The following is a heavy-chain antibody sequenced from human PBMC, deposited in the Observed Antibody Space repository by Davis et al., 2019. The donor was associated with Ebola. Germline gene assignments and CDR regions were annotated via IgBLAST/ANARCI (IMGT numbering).Heavy chain of an antibody. J-gene: IGHJ6*02. D-gene: IGHD3-3*01. V-gene: IGHV3-7*01. CDR1: GFTFSSYW. CDR3: ARDLGYDFWSGYYGGGDYYYYYGMDV. CDR2: IKQDGSEK. Sequence: PGGSLRLSCAASGFTFSSYWMSWVRQAPGKGLEWVANIKQDGSEKYYVDSVKGRFTISRDNAKNSLYLQMNSLRAEDTAVYYCARDLGYDFWSGYYGGGDYYYYYGMDVWGQGTTVTVSS.